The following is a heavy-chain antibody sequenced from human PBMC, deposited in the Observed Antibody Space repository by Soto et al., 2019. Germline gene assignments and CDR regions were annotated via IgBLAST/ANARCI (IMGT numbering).Heavy chain of an antibody. D-gene: IGHD1-26*01. CDR2: ISYDESTT. Sequence: GGSLRLSCAASGFSFSRYGIHWVRQAPGKGLEWVAVISYDESTTFYADSVKGRFTISRDNSKNTLFLQMNSLRPEDTAVYYCSKAMIGSYDSDAFDVWGQGTMVTVS. CDR1: GFSFSRYG. J-gene: IGHJ3*01. V-gene: IGHV3-30*18. CDR3: SKAMIGSYDSDAFDV.